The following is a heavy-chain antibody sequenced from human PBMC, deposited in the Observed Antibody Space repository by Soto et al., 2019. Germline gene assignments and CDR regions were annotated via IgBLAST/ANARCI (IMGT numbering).Heavy chain of an antibody. D-gene: IGHD3-22*01. V-gene: IGHV1-3*01. CDR3: ARGGYFDSSNYLAY. Sequence: ASVKVSCKASGYTFTSYGINWVRHAPGRGLEWMGWINPGNGNTKYSQQFQGRVIIDRDTSVSTVYMELSSLRSEDTAVYYCARGGYFDSSNYLAYWGLVTLVTVSS. CDR2: INPGNGNT. CDR1: GYTFTSYG. J-gene: IGHJ4*02.